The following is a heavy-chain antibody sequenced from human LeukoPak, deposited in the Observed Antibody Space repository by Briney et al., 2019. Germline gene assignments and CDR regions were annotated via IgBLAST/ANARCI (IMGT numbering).Heavy chain of an antibody. CDR3: AKRGVVIRVILVGFHKEAYYFDS. CDR2: ISDTGGRT. D-gene: IGHD3-22*01. CDR1: GITLSIYG. J-gene: IGHJ4*02. Sequence: GGSLRLSCAVSGITLSIYGMTWVRQAPGKGLEWVAGISDTGGRTNYADSVKGRFTISRDNPKNTLYLQMNSLRAEDTAVYFCAKRGVVIRVILVGFHKEAYYFDSWGQGALVTVSS. V-gene: IGHV3-23*01.